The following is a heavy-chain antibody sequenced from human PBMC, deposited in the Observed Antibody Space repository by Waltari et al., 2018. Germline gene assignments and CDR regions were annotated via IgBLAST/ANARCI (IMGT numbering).Heavy chain of an antibody. D-gene: IGHD6-6*01. CDR3: ATPFEYSSSFDC. CDR2: INPSGGYT. CDR1: GYTFTSYY. J-gene: IGHJ4*02. V-gene: IGHV1-46*04. Sequence: QVQLLQSGAEVKKPGASVRVSCKASGYTFTSYYLHWVRQAPGQGLEWMGVINPSGGYTTYARKLRGRATMTRDTSTSTVYMDLSSLRSEDTAVYYCATPFEYSSSFDCWGQGTLVTVSS.